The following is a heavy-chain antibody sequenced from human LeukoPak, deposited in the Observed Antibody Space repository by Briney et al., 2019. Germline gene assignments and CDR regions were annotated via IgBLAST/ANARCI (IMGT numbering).Heavy chain of an antibody. V-gene: IGHV1-69*06. D-gene: IGHD3-10*01. J-gene: IGHJ4*02. CDR1: GGTFSSYA. CDR2: NIPIFGTA. Sequence: ASVKVSCKASGGTFSSYAISWVRQAPGQGLEWMGGNIPIFGTANYAQKFQGRVTITADKSTSTAYMELSSLRSEDTAVYYCAREPYGSGTRIDDYWGQGTLVTVSS. CDR3: AREPYGSGTRIDDY.